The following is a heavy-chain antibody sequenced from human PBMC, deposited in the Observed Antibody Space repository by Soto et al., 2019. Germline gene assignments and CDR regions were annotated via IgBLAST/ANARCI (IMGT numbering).Heavy chain of an antibody. CDR2: VYNTGST. J-gene: IGHJ4*02. V-gene: IGHV4-61*01. CDR1: GGSVSSDSYY. CDR3: ARMHYNNSGWALDH. Sequence: SETLSLTCTVSGGSVSSDSYYLSWIRPPPGKGLEWIGYVYNTGSTNFNPSLKSRVTMSIDTSKNQFSLRLSSVTAADTAVYHCARMHYNNSGWALDHWGQGALVTVSS. D-gene: IGHD3-22*01.